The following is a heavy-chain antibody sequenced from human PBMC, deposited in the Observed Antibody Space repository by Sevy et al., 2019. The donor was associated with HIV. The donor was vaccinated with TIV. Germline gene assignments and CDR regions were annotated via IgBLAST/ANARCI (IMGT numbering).Heavy chain of an antibody. V-gene: IGHV4-31*03. Sequence: SETLSLTCTVSGGSISSGGYYWSWIRQHPGKGLEWIGYIYYSGSTYYNPSFKSRVTISVDTSKNQFSLKLSSVTAADTAVYYCAGLTLRGYRGDYWGQGTLVTVSS. J-gene: IGHJ4*02. D-gene: IGHD5-12*01. CDR3: AGLTLRGYRGDY. CDR1: GGSISSGGYY. CDR2: IYYSGST.